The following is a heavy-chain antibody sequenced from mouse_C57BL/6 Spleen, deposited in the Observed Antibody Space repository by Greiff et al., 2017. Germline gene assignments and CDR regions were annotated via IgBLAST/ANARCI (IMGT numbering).Heavy chain of an antibody. CDR1: GFSFNTYA. V-gene: IGHV10-1*01. CDR3: VRQEKQAYFDY. Sequence: EVKLMESGGGLVQPKGSLKLSCAASGFSFNTYAMNWVRQAPGKGLEWVARIRSKSNNYATYYADSVKDRFTISRDDSESMLYLQMNNLKTEDTAMYYCVRQEKQAYFDYWGQGTTLTVSS. J-gene: IGHJ2*01. CDR2: IRSKSNNYAT. D-gene: IGHD3-2*02.